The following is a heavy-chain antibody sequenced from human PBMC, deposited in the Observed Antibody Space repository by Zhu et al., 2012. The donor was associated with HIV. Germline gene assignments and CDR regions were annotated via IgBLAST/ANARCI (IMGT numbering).Heavy chain of an antibody. CDR3: ARARGVAGTGYFDF. V-gene: IGHV4-4*07. CDR1: GGSISNYY. CDR2: ILGTGTT. D-gene: IGHD6-19*01. J-gene: IGHJ4*02. Sequence: QVHLQESGPGLVKPSETLSLTCTVSGGSISNYYWTWMRQPAGKGLEWIGRILGTGTTYYNPSLESRVTMSVDTSKNQFSLKVTSVTAADTAIYYCARARGVAGTGYFDFRGQGILVTVSS.